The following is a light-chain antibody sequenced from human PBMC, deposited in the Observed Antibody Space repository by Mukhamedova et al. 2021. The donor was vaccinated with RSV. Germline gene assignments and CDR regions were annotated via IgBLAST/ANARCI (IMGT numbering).Light chain of an antibody. J-gene: IGKJ4*01. CDR3: QQSFSTPLT. V-gene: IGKV1-39*01. Sequence: WYQRRVHGKAPNLLIYTTSTLVSGVPSRFTGSGSGTDFTLIITSLQPEDFATYYCQQSFSTPLTFGGGTKVEIK. CDR2: TTS.